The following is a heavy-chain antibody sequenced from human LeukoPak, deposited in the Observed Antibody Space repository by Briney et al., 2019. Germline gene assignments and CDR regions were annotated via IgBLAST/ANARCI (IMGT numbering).Heavy chain of an antibody. CDR3: ARAERLDTMVRGVYYYFYYMDV. CDR1: GFTFSNYN. D-gene: IGHD3-10*01. Sequence: GGSLRLSCAASGFTFSNYNMNWVRQAPGKGLEWVSYISSGSSTIYYADSVKGRFTISRDDAKNSLYLQMNSLRAEDTAVYYCARAERLDTMVRGVYYYFYYMDVWGKGTTVTVSS. V-gene: IGHV3-48*01. J-gene: IGHJ6*03. CDR2: ISSGSSTI.